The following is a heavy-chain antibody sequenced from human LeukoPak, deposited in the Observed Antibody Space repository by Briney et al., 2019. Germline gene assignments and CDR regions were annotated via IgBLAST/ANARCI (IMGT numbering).Heavy chain of an antibody. CDR2: VNQDGSEK. J-gene: IGHJ4*02. CDR3: AKDKDYHSTGYPSDY. CDR1: GFTFSSYW. V-gene: IGHV3-7*03. D-gene: IGHD3-22*01. Sequence: GGSLRLSCAASGFTFSSYWMSWVHQAPGKGLEWVASVNQDGSEKYYVDSVKGRFTISRDNAKNSLYLQMHSLRADDTAVYYCAKDKDYHSTGYPSDYWGQGTLVTVSS.